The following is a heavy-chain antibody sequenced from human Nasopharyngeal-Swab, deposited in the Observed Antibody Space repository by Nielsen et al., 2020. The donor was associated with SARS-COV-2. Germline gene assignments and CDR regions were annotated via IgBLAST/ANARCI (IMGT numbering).Heavy chain of an antibody. D-gene: IGHD3-3*01. CDR3: ARDGLDYDFWSAYFMDV. CDR1: GFTFNNYN. CDR2: ISSSSSYI. J-gene: IGHJ6*02. V-gene: IGHV3-21*01. Sequence: GGSLRLSCAASGFTFNNYNFNWVRQAPGKWLEWVSSISSSSSYIYYADSVKGRFTISRDNAKNSLYLQMNSLRAEDTAVYYCARDGLDYDFWSAYFMDVWGQGTTVTVSS.